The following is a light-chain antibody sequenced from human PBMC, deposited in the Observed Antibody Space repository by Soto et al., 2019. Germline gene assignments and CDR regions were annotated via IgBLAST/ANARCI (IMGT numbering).Light chain of an antibody. CDR3: SSYAGRNNFYV. V-gene: IGLV2-8*01. CDR1: SSDVGNYNY. CDR2: EVS. J-gene: IGLJ1*01. Sequence: QSALAQPASVSGSPGQSITISCTGTSSDVGNYNYVSWYQQHPGKAPKLIIYEVSKRPSGVPDRFSGSKSGNTASLTVSGLQAEDEADYYCSSYAGRNNFYVFGTGTKVTVL.